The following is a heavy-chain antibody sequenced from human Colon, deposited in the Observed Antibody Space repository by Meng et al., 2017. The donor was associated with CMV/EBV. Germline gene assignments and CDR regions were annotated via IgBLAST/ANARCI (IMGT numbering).Heavy chain of an antibody. J-gene: IGHJ4*02. CDR1: GFTFSSHA. V-gene: IGHV3-7*01. Sequence: GESLKISCATSGFTFSSHAVHWVRQAPGKGLEWVAKTNEDGSDKYYVDSVKGRFTIFRDNAKNSVYLQMNSLRAEDTAVYYCASTGPLYGLYFCYWGQGTLVTVSS. D-gene: IGHD2-8*01. CDR3: ASTGPLYGLYFCY. CDR2: TNEDGSDK.